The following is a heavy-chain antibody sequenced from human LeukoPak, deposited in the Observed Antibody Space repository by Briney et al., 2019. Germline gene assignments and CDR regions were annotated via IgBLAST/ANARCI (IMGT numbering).Heavy chain of an antibody. D-gene: IGHD4-23*01. CDR1: GFTFSSYG. J-gene: IGHJ6*03. CDR2: IRYDGSSK. V-gene: IGHV3-30*02. Sequence: PGGSLRLSCAASGFTFSSYGMHWVRQAPGKGLEWVAFIRYDGSSKYYADSVKGRFTISRDNSKNTLYLQMNSLRAEDTAVYYCAKTLGNGGRYYMDVWGKGTTVTISS. CDR3: AKTLGNGGRYYMDV.